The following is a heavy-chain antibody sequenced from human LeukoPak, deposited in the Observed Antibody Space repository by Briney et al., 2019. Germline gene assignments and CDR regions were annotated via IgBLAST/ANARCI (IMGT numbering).Heavy chain of an antibody. V-gene: IGHV1-8*01. J-gene: IGHJ4*02. CDR3: ARAEGAVLRFVEWLLPDPYQFDY. CDR2: MNPNSGNT. Sequence: ASVKVSCKASGYTFTSYDMNGVRQAAGQRLEWMGWMNPNSGNTGYAQKFQGRVTMTRNTSISTAYMELSSLRSEDTAVYYCARAEGAVLRFVEWLLPDPYQFDYRGQGTLVTVSS. CDR1: GYTFTSYD. D-gene: IGHD3-3*01.